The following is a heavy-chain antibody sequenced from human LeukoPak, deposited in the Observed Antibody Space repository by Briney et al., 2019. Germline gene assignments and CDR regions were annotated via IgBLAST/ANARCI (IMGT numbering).Heavy chain of an antibody. J-gene: IGHJ4*01. D-gene: IGHD3-16*01. CDR2: ISSGGGTV. CDR3: ASRGLYYDYVHGF. CDR1: GFTFSSYE. V-gene: IGHV3-48*03. Sequence: PGGSLRLSCAASGFTFSSYEMNWVPQAPGKGLGWGSYISSGGGTVYYADSVKGRFAISRDNAKNSLYLHMISLSAEDTAVYCCASRGLYYDYVHGFWGHGTLVTVSS.